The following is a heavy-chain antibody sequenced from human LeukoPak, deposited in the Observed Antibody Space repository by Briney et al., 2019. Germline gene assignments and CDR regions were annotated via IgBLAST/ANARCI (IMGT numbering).Heavy chain of an antibody. V-gene: IGHV4-39*01. CDR1: GGSISSSSYY. CDR2: IYYSGST. Sequence: PSETLSLTCTVSGGSISSSSYYWGWIRQPPGKGLEWIGSIYYSGSTYYNPSLKSRVTISVDTSKNQFSLKLSSVTAADTAVHYCARLSDLEVGDVWGKGTTVTVSS. CDR3: ARLSDLEVGDV. D-gene: IGHD3-3*01. J-gene: IGHJ6*04.